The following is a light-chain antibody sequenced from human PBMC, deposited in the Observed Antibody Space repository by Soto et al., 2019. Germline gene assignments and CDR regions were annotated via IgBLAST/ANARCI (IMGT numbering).Light chain of an antibody. CDR1: SSDVGVYSY. J-gene: IGLJ2*01. Sequence: QSALTQPPSASGSPGQSVTISCTGASSDVGVYSYVSWYQQHPGKAPQLMIYEVSKRPSGVPDRFSGSKSGNTASLTVSGLQAEDEADYYCSSYGGSNNLVFGGGTKLTVL. V-gene: IGLV2-8*01. CDR2: EVS. CDR3: SSYGGSNNLV.